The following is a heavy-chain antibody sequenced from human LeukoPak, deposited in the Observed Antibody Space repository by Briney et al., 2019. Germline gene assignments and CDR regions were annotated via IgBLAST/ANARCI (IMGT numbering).Heavy chain of an antibody. Sequence: SETLSPTCTVSGGSISNYYWSWIRQPPGEGLEWIGYIYYRGSTNYNPSLKSRVTISVDTSENQFSLKLSSVTAADTAVYYCARHVSGDGYQGLDYFDYWGQGTLVTVSS. CDR3: ARHVSGDGYQGLDYFDY. D-gene: IGHD2-2*01. CDR2: IYYRGST. V-gene: IGHV4-59*08. J-gene: IGHJ4*02. CDR1: GGSISNYY.